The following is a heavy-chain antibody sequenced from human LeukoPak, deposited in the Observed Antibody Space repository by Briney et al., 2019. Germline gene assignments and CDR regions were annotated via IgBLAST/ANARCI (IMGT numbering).Heavy chain of an antibody. V-gene: IGHV3-20*04. J-gene: IGHJ4*02. CDR2: INWNGGST. CDR3: AKVYCSGGSCYSLFDY. CDR1: GFTFDDYG. D-gene: IGHD2-15*01. Sequence: PGGSLRLSCAASGFTFDDYGMSWVRQAPGKGLEWVSGINWNGGSTGYADSVKGRFTISRDNAKNSLYLQMNSLGAEDTAVYYCAKVYCSGGSCYSLFDYWGQGTLVTVSS.